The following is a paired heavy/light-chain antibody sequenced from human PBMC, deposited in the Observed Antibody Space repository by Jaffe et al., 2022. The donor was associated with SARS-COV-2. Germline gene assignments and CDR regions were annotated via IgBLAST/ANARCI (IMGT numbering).Light chain of an antibody. J-gene: IGLJ2*01. CDR1: SLRTYS. CDR3: NCRDSSGNHLL. CDR2: GKT. Sequence: SSELTQDPAVSVALGQTVKITCQGDSLRTYSASWYQQKPGQAPLLVIYGKTNRPSGIPDRFSGSSSGNTASLTITGAQAEDEADYFCNCRDSSGNHLLFAEGTKLTVL. V-gene: IGLV3-19*01.
Heavy chain of an antibody. V-gene: IGHV4-39*01. CDR3: SRSPSTSHDS. CDR1: DDSLTRNYF. D-gene: IGHD2-2*01. Sequence: QLRLQESGPGLVMPSETLSLSCTVSDDSLTRNYFWGWIRQPPGKGLEWIGNIYPSGNTYYSPSLGSRATISVDTSKRQLSLKMKSVTAADTAMYFCSRSPSTSHDSWGQGTLVIVSS. CDR2: IYPSGNT. J-gene: IGHJ1*01.